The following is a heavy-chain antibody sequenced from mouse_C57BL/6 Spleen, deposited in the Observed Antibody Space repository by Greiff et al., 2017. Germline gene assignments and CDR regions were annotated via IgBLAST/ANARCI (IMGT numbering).Heavy chain of an antibody. CDR2: IGPADSYT. CDR1: GYTFTSYW. J-gene: IGHJ1*03. V-gene: IGHV1-69*01. CDR3: ARNCGSSYDWYFDV. D-gene: IGHD1-1*01. Sequence: VQLQQPGAELVMPGASVKLSCTASGYTFTSYWMHWVKQRPGQGLEWIGEIGPADSYTNYNQKFKGKSTLTVDKSSSTAYMQLSSLTSEDAAVYYCARNCGSSYDWYFDVWGTGTTVTVAS.